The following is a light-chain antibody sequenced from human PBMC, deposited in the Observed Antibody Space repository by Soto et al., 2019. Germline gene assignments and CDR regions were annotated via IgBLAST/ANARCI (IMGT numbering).Light chain of an antibody. CDR2: GAS. CDR3: QQYVSSVT. V-gene: IGKV3-20*01. J-gene: IGKJ1*01. CDR1: QSVDSSF. Sequence: EIVLTQSPGSLSLSPGERATLSCRASQSVDSSFFAWYQQKPGQAPRLLIYGASNRATGIPDRFSGSGSGTDFTLTISRLEPEDFAMYYCQQYVSSVTFGQGTKVDIK.